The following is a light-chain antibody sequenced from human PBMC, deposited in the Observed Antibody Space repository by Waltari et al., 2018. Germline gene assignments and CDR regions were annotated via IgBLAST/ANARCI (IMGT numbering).Light chain of an antibody. J-gene: IGLJ2*01. CDR1: NSVLAYDY. V-gene: IGLV2-11*01. CDR2: EVN. Sequence: QSALTQPRSVSGSPGQSVTISCTGVNSVLAYDYVSWYQPHPGQAPPPLIFEVNKRPLGVPDRFSGSKSGHTASLTISGLQTEDEADYYCCSFAAGYAVAFGGGTKVTV. CDR3: CSFAAGYAVA.